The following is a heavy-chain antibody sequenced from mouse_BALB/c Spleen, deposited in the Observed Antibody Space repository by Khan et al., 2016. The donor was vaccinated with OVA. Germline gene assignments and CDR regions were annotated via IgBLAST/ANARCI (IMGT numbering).Heavy chain of an antibody. CDR2: IFPGVGYT. CDR1: GYTFPNYW. Sequence: QVQLQQSGAELVRPGTSVKMSCKAAGYTFPNYWIGWVKQRPGHGLEWIGDIFPGVGYTNYNEKFKGKATLTADTSSSTAYMKLSSLTSEDSAIYYCARRGGARATWDYFDYWGQGTTLTVSS. D-gene: IGHD3-1*01. CDR3: ARRGGARATWDYFDY. V-gene: IGHV1-63*02. J-gene: IGHJ2*01.